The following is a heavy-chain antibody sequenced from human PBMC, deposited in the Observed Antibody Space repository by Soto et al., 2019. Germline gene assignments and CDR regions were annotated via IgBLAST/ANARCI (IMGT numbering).Heavy chain of an antibody. CDR2: ILDSGTT. J-gene: IGHJ1*01. CDR3: AKGGASSKYFKH. CDR1: GDSVSGSY. Sequence: QVQLQESGPGLVKASETLSLTCTVSGDSVSGSYWSWIRQPPGKGLEWIAFILDSGTTNYNPALRSRVTISVDTSRNQSSLRMTSVTAADTAVYYCAKGGASSKYFKHWGQGTLVTVSS. D-gene: IGHD6-13*01. V-gene: IGHV4-59*02.